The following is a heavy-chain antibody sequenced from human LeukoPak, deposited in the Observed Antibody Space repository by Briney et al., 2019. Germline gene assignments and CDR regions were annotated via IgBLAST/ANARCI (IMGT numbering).Heavy chain of an antibody. J-gene: IGHJ3*02. D-gene: IGHD6-19*01. CDR1: GFTFSSYA. V-gene: IGHV3-23*01. CDR3: AKDPRPIAVAVPGAFDI. CDR2: IRGSGGST. Sequence: GGSLRLSCAASGFTFSSYAMSWVRQAPGKGLEWVSAIRGSGGSTYYADSVKGRFTISRDNSKNTLYLQMNSLRAEDTAVYYCAKDPRPIAVAVPGAFDIWGQGTMVTVSS.